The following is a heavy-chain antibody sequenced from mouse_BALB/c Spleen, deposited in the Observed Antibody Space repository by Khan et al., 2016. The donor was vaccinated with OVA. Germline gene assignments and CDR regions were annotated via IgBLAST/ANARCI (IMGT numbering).Heavy chain of an antibody. J-gene: IGHJ2*01. CDR2: ISTYSGNT. V-gene: IGHV1S137*01. D-gene: IGHD2-3*01. CDR3: ARPGYDGYYDY. Sequence: QVQLKQSGPELVRPGVSVKISCKGSGYTFTDYAIYWVKQSHAKSLEWVGLISTYSGNTNYNQKFKVKATMTVDKSSSTAYMELARLTSEDSAIXYCARPGYDGYYDYWGQGTTLTVSS. CDR1: GYTFTDYA.